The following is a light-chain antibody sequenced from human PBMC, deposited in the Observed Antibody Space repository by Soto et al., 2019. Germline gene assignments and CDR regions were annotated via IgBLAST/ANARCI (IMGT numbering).Light chain of an antibody. CDR2: SNN. Sequence: QPVLTQPPSASGTPGQRVTISCSGSSSNIGSNTVNWYQQLPGTAPKLLIYSNNQRPSGVPDRFSGSKSGTSASLAISGLRSEDEADYYCAAWDDSLNGHWVFGGGTKLTVL. V-gene: IGLV1-44*01. CDR3: AAWDDSLNGHWV. CDR1: SSNIGSNT. J-gene: IGLJ3*02.